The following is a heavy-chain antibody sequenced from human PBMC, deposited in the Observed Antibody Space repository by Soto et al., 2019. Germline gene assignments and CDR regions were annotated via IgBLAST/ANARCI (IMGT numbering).Heavy chain of an antibody. CDR3: ARGSWDDVSGHYYMDV. V-gene: IGHV6-1*01. CDR2: TYYKSKWYY. Sequence: SHTLSLTCDISGDSVCSNSAGWNWIRQTPSRGLEWLGRTYYKSKWYYTYAASVKSRITVSPDTSKNQFSLQLTSVTPEDTAVYYCARGSWDDVSGHYYMDVWDKGTTVTVSS. CDR1: GDSVCSNSAG. D-gene: IGHD1-1*01. J-gene: IGHJ6*03.